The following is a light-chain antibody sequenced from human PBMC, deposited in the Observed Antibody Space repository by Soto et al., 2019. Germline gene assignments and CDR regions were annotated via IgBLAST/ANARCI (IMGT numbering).Light chain of an antibody. CDR1: SRDVGSYNY. CDR2: EVT. V-gene: IGLV2-14*01. CDR3: NSFTSFNTRV. J-gene: IGLJ1*01. Sequence: QPALAQPASVSGSLGQSITISCTGTSRDVGSYNYISWYQQHPGRAPKLIIYEVTNRPSGVSNRFSGSKSGYTASLTISGLQADDEADYYCNSFTSFNTRVFGTGTQVT.